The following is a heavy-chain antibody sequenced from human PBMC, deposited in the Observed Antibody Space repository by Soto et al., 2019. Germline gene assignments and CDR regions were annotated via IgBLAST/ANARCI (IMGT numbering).Heavy chain of an antibody. CDR1: GFTFSSYA. Sequence: EVQLLESGGGLVQPGGSLRLSCAASGFTFSSYAMSWVRQAPGKGLEWVSVVTGRSTTTYYADSVKGRFTISRDNSKNTLFLQRNSAGAADTAVYSCANHLLATNNQRLWADALHMWGQGTVLPVSS. J-gene: IGHJ3*02. CDR3: ANHLLATNNQRLWADALHM. D-gene: IGHD2-2*01. CDR2: VTGRSTTT. V-gene: IGHV3-23*01.